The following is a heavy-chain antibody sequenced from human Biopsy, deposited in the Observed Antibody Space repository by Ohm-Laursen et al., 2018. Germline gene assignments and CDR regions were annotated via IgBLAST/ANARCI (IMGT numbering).Heavy chain of an antibody. V-gene: IGHV4-59*11. CDR2: ISYTGYT. J-gene: IGHJ4*02. CDR1: GGSFTGHY. Sequence: GTLSLTCTVSGGSFTGHYWSWLRPPPGQGLVWIGHISYTGYTSYNASLKSRVTISVDTSRNHFSLRLSSLTAADTAVYYCARGSNDFGGLYFPRWGQGTLLTVSS. CDR3: ARGSNDFGGLYFPR. D-gene: IGHD4-23*01.